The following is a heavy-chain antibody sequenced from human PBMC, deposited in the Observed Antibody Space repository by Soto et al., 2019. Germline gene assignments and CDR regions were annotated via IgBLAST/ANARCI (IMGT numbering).Heavy chain of an antibody. V-gene: IGHV1-18*01. J-gene: IGHJ6*03. Sequence: GASVKVSCKASGYTFTSYGISCVRQAPGQGLEWMGWISAYNGNTNYAQELQGRVTMTTDTSTSTAYMELRSLRSDDTAVYYCARVGRSYYYYYMDVWGKGTTVTVSS. CDR2: ISAYNGNT. CDR1: GYTFTSYG. CDR3: ARVGRSYYYYYMDV.